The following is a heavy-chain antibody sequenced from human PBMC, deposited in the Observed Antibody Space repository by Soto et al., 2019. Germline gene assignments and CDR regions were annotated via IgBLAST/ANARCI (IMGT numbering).Heavy chain of an antibody. D-gene: IGHD3-3*01. Sequence: SETLSLTCTVSGGSIGSSSYYWGWIRQPPGKGLEWIGSLYYSGSTYYNPSLKSRVTISVDTSMNQFSLKLSSVTAADTAVYYCARHLYGKFLDWSFDYWGQGTLVTVSS. CDR2: LYYSGST. J-gene: IGHJ4*02. CDR3: ARHLYGKFLDWSFDY. CDR1: GGSIGSSSYY. V-gene: IGHV4-39*01.